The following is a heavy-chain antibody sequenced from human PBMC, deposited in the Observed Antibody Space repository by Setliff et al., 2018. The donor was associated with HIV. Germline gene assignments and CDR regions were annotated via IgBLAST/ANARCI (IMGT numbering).Heavy chain of an antibody. J-gene: IGHJ6*03. CDR2: ISDSGST. V-gene: IGHV4-59*11. D-gene: IGHD3-16*01. Sequence: SETLSLTCTVSGDSISSHHWTWVRQPPGKGLDWIGYISDSGSTNYNPSLKSRVTISTDTSNNKFSLRLSSVTAADTAMYYCARASPEAGGGFYSYYYMDVWGKGTTVTVS. CDR3: ARASPEAGGGFYSYYYMDV. CDR1: GDSISSHH.